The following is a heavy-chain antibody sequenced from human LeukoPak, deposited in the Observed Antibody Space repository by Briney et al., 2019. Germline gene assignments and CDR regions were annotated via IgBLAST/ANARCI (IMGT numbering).Heavy chain of an antibody. CDR2: TNTDGSST. J-gene: IGHJ3*02. V-gene: IGHV3-74*03. CDR1: GFTFSSYW. Sequence: PGGSLRLSCAASGFTFSSYWMHWVRQAPGKGLVWVSGTNTDGSSTMYADSVKGRFTISRDNAKNTLYLQMNSLRAGDTAVYYCARGGSPPEALGDAFDIWGQGTMVTVSS. CDR3: ARGGSPPEALGDAFDI. D-gene: IGHD1-26*01.